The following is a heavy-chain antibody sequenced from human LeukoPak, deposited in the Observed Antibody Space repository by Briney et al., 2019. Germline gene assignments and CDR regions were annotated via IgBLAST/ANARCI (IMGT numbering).Heavy chain of an antibody. CDR3: AKEVAAAVHYYYGMDA. V-gene: IGHV3-9*01. CDR2: ISWNSGNI. Sequence: PGRSLRLSCAASGFTFDDYAMHWVRQAPGKGLEWVSGISWNSGNIGYADSVKGRFTISRDNAKNSLYLQMNSLRADDTALYHCAKEVAAAVHYYYGMDAWGQGTTVTVSS. J-gene: IGHJ6*02. D-gene: IGHD6-13*01. CDR1: GFTFDDYA.